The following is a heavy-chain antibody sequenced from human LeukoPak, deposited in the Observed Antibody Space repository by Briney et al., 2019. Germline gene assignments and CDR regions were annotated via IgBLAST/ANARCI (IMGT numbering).Heavy chain of an antibody. CDR3: AIYSGYDSVEVDY. D-gene: IGHD5-12*01. Sequence: GASVKVSCKASVYTFTGYYMHWVRQAPGQGLEWMGWINPNSGGTNYAQKFQGRVTMTRDTSISTAYMELSRLRSDDTAVYYCAIYSGYDSVEVDYWGQGTLVTVSS. CDR1: VYTFTGYY. CDR2: INPNSGGT. V-gene: IGHV1-2*02. J-gene: IGHJ4*02.